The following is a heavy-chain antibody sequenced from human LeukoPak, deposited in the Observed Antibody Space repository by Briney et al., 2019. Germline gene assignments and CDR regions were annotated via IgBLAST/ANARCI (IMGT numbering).Heavy chain of an antibody. D-gene: IGHD6-19*01. CDR1: GYTFTGYH. J-gene: IGHJ4*02. V-gene: IGHV1-18*04. CDR3: ALYSSGWPVRN. Sequence: ASVKVSCKASGYTFTGYHMHWVRQAPGQGLGWMGRISAYNGNTNYAQKLQGRVTMTTDTSTSTAYMELRSLRSDDTAVYYCALYSSGWPVRNWGQGTLVTVSS. CDR2: ISAYNGNT.